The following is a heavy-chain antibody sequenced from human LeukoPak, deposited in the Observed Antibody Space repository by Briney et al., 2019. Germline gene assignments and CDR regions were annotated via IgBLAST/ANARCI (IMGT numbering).Heavy chain of an antibody. D-gene: IGHD3-10*01. V-gene: IGHV6-1*01. CDR1: GDNVSSKSAA. Sequence: SQTLSLTCAISGDNVSSKSAAWNWIRQSPSRGLERLGRTYYRSKWYNDYAVSVKSRITIDPDTSKNQFSLQLNSVTPEDTAVYYCARGRYGSGSYYYYYGMDVWGQGTTVTVSS. CDR3: ARGRYGSGSYYYYYGMDV. CDR2: TYYRSKWYN. J-gene: IGHJ6*02.